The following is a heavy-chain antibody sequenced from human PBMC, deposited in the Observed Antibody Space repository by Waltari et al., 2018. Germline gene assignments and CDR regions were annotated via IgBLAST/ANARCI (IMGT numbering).Heavy chain of an antibody. V-gene: IGHV3-9*01. D-gene: IGHD2-15*01. J-gene: IGHJ5*02. CDR1: GFTFDDYA. Sequence: EVQLVESGGGLVQSGRSLRLSCAASGFTFDDYAMPWVRQAPGKGLEWVSGMSWNSGSIGYADSVKGRFTISRDNAKNSLYLQMNSLRAEDTALYYCAKDQCSGGSCYGRRYNWFDPWGQGTLVTVSS. CDR2: MSWNSGSI. CDR3: AKDQCSGGSCYGRRYNWFDP.